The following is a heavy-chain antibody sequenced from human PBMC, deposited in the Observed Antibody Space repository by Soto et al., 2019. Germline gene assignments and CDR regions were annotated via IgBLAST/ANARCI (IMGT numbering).Heavy chain of an antibody. CDR1: GYTLTELS. D-gene: IGHD5-18*01. V-gene: IGHV1-24*01. CDR2: FDPEDGET. Sequence: ASVKVSCKVSGYTLTELSMHWVRQAPGKGLEWMGGFDPEDGETIYAQKFQGRVTMTEDTSTDTAYMELSSLRSEDTAVYYCATXSRQPPTNYYYYYGMDVWGQGTTVTVSS. CDR3: ATXSRQPPTNYYYYYGMDV. J-gene: IGHJ6*02.